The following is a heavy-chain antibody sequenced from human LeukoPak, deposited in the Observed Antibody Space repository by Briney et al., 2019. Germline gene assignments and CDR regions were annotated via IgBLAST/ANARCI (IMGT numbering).Heavy chain of an antibody. CDR3: TRDINWNYGY. D-gene: IGHD1-7*01. CDR1: GYTFTGYY. Sequence: ASVKVSCKASGYTFTGYYMHWVRPAPGQGLEWMGWINPNSGDTNYAQKFQGRVTMTRDTSISTAYMELSRLTSDDTAVYYCTRDINWNYGYWGQGTLVTVSS. CDR2: INPNSGDT. V-gene: IGHV1-2*02. J-gene: IGHJ4*02.